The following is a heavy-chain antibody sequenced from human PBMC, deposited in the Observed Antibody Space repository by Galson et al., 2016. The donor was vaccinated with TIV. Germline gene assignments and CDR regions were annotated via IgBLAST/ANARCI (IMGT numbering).Heavy chain of an antibody. Sequence: SLRLSCAATGVRFYEFEMSWVRQAPGKGLEWVSAISAGSTNKYYSDSVKGRFTVSRDNSDNTLFLHMDRLKVEDTAMYYCAKDRGFYEAFDYWGQGVLVTVSS. CDR3: AKDRGFYEAFDY. D-gene: IGHD5/OR15-5a*01. CDR2: ISAGSTNK. CDR1: GVRFYEFE. V-gene: IGHV3-23*01. J-gene: IGHJ4*02.